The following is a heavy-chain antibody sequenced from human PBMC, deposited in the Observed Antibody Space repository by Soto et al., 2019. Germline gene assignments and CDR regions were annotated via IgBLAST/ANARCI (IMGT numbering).Heavy chain of an antibody. CDR1: GFNVGDKF. V-gene: IGHV3-53*01. J-gene: IGHJ3*02. CDR3: ARDIVRLGDLSLGGFDI. D-gene: IGHD3-16*02. Sequence: EVQLVEPGGGLIQPGGSLRLSCEASGFNVGDKFMNWVRQAPGKGLEWVSVLYIDDSTYYADSVKGRFTISRDKSKNTLYLQMNSLGAEHTAVYYCARDIVRLGDLSLGGFDIWGQGTMVTVSA. CDR2: LYIDDST.